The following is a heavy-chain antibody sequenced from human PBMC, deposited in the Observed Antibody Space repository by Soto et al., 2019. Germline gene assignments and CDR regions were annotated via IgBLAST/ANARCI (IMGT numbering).Heavy chain of an antibody. CDR1: GFTFSSYW. CDR2: INSDGSST. V-gene: IGHV3-74*01. Sequence: HPGGSLRLSCAASGFTFSSYWMHWVRQAPGKGLVWVSRINSDGSSTSYADSVKGRFTISRDNAKNTLYLQMNSLRAEDTAVYYCARGRVSWDYYYYGMDVWGQGTTVTV. D-gene: IGHD1-26*01. CDR3: ARGRVSWDYYYYGMDV. J-gene: IGHJ6*02.